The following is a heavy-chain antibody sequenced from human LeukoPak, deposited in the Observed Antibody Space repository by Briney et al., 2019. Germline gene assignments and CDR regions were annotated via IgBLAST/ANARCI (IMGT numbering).Heavy chain of an antibody. CDR2: ISDRGSRR. J-gene: IGHJ4*02. V-gene: IGHV3-23*01. CDR1: GITLSNYG. CDR3: AKRGVVIRVILVGFHKEAYYFDS. Sequence: GGSLRLSCAVSGITLSNYGMSWVRQAPGKGLEWVAGISDRGSRRNYADSVKGRFTISTDNPKNTLYLQMNRLRAEDTAVYFCAKRGVVIRVILVGFHKEAYYFDSWGQGALVTVSS. D-gene: IGHD3-22*01.